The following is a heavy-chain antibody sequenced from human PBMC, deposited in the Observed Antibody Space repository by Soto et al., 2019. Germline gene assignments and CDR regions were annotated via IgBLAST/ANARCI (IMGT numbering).Heavy chain of an antibody. CDR1: GFTFSSYW. CDR3: ARERVGYCSGGSCYGFDY. J-gene: IGHJ4*02. CDR2: IKQDGSEK. Sequence: GGSLRLSCAASGFTFSSYWMSWVRQAPGKGLEWVANIKQDGSEKYYVDSVKGRFTISRDNAKNSLYLQMNSLRAEDTAVYYCARERVGYCSGGSCYGFDYWGQGTLVTVSS. V-gene: IGHV3-7*01. D-gene: IGHD2-15*01.